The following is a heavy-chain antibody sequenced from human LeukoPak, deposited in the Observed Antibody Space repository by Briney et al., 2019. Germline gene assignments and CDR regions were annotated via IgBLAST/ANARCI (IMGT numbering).Heavy chain of an antibody. V-gene: IGHV3-74*01. CDR2: INSDGSST. J-gene: IGHJ3*02. CDR1: RFTFSSYW. D-gene: IGHD1-26*01. Sequence: GGSLRLSCAASRFTFSSYWMHWVRQAPGKGLVWVSRINSDGSSTTYADSVKGRFTISRDNAKNSLYLQMDSLRAEGTAVYYCARDLAVGVVGATEAFDIWGQGTMVTVSS. CDR3: ARDLAVGVVGATEAFDI.